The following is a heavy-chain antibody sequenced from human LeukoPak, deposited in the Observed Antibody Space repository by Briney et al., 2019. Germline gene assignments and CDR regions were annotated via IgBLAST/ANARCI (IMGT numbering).Heavy chain of an antibody. J-gene: IGHJ4*02. CDR1: GFTFSSYA. CDR2: ISGSGGST. D-gene: IGHD3-16*02. CDR3: AKALGPTEYYFDY. Sequence: HPGGSLRLSCAASGFTFSSYAMSWVRQAPGKGLEWVSAISGSGGSTYYADSVKGRFTISRDNSKNTLYLQMNSLRAEDTAVYYCAKALGPTEYYFDYWGQGTLVTVSS. V-gene: IGHV3-23*01.